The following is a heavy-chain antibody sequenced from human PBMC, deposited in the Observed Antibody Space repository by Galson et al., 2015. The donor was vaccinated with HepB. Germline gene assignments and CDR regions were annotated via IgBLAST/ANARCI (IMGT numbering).Heavy chain of an antibody. CDR1: GFSFRNNEVG. Sequence: PALVKPTQTLTLTCTFSGFSFRNNEVGVGWIRQPPGKSLEWLAVIYWDYDKLYSPSLKNRLTITKDTSKDQVVLTLTNMDPVDTGTYYCAHRHRYNNNWFPFDYWGHGILVTVSS. CDR2: IYWDYDK. D-gene: IGHD1-1*01. CDR3: AHRHRYNNNWFPFDY. V-gene: IGHV2-5*02. J-gene: IGHJ4*01.